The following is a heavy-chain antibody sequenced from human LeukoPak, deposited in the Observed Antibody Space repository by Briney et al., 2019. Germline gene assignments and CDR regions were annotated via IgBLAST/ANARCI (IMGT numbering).Heavy chain of an antibody. J-gene: IGHJ5*02. Sequence: GGPLRLSCAASGFTFSSYAMSWVRQAPGKGLEWVSAISGSGGSTYYADSVKGRFTISRDNSKNTLYLQMNSLRAEDTAVYYCAKNGKIGMETNWFDPWGQGTLVTVSS. CDR2: ISGSGGST. CDR3: AKNGKIGMETNWFDP. CDR1: GFTFSSYA. D-gene: IGHD1-26*01. V-gene: IGHV3-23*01.